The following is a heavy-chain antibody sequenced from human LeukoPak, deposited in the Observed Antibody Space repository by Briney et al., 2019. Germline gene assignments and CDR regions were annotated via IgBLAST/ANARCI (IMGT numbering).Heavy chain of an antibody. CDR2: FDPEDGET. V-gene: IGHV1-24*01. Sequence: ASVKVSCKVSGYTLTELSMHWVRQAPGKGLEWMGGFDPEDGETIYAQKFQGRVTMTEDTSTDTAYMELSSLRSEDTAVYYCATAPYTVTNFDYWGQGTLVTVSS. CDR3: ATAPYTVTNFDY. J-gene: IGHJ4*02. D-gene: IGHD4-17*01. CDR1: GYTLTELS.